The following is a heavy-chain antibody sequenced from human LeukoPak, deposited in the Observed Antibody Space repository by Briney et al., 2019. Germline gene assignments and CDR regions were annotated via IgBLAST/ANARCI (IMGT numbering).Heavy chain of an antibody. CDR1: GGSISSSSYY. D-gene: IGHD4-17*01. CDR3: ARYGGSMNTVFIEFPY. CDR2: IYYSGST. V-gene: IGHV4-39*01. J-gene: IGHJ4*02. Sequence: SETLSLTCTVSGGSISSSSYYWGWIRQPPGKGLEWIGSIYYSGSTYYNPSLKSRVTISVDTSKNQFSLKLSSVTAADTAEHYCARYGGSMNTVFIEFPYWGQGTLITVSS.